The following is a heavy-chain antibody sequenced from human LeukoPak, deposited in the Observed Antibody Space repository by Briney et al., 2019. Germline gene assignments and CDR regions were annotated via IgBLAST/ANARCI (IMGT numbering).Heavy chain of an antibody. CDR3: AKDLKGLVRASAIDV. Sequence: GGSLRLSCAASGFTFSNYGIHWVRQAPGKGLEWVALVTYDGFYKYYANSVKGRFTISSDTSKNTVYLQMNSLTVADTALYYCAKDLKGLVRASAIDVWGHGTMVTVSS. J-gene: IGHJ3*01. CDR2: VTYDGFYK. D-gene: IGHD3/OR15-3a*01. CDR1: GFTFSNYG. V-gene: IGHV3-30*18.